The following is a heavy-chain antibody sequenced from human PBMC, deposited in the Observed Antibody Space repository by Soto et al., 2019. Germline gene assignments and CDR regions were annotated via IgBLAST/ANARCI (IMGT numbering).Heavy chain of an antibody. Sequence: EVQLVESGGGLVQPGRSLRLSCAASGFTFDDYAMHWVRQAPVKGLQWVSGISWNSGSIGYAVSVKGRFTISRDNAKNSLYLQRNSLRAEDTALYYCAKDINYLGSCSGGSCYLDAFDIWGQGTMVTVS. D-gene: IGHD2-15*01. CDR1: GFTFDDYA. CDR3: AKDINYLGSCSGGSCYLDAFDI. CDR2: ISWNSGSI. V-gene: IGHV3-9*01. J-gene: IGHJ3*02.